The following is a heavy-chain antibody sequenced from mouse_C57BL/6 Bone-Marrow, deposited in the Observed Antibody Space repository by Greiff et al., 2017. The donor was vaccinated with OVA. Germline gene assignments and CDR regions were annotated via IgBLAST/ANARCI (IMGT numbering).Heavy chain of an antibody. D-gene: IGHD4-1*01. V-gene: IGHV5-16*01. CDR2: INYDGSST. J-gene: IGHJ2*01. CDR3: ERAPNWALDY. Sequence: EVKLMESEGGLVQPGSSMKLSCTASGFTFSDYYMAWVRQVPEKGLEWVANINYDGSSTYYLDSLKSRFIISRDNAKNILYLQMSSLKSEDTATYYCERAPNWALDYWGQGTTLTVSS. CDR1: GFTFSDYY.